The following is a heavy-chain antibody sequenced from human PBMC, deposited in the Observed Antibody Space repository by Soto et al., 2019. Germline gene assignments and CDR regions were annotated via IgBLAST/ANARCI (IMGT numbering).Heavy chain of an antibody. Sequence: QVQLVQSGAEVKKPGSSVKLSCKASGYNFIAYYIYWVRQAPGQGPEWMGMINPSSGATNYAQKSQRRPPGPRTTSPNTAFLEWSGRRSEAAAVFYGAKYCGAPSRPFRPGGQEPL. CDR1: GYNFIAYY. CDR2: INPSSGAT. V-gene: IGHV1-46*01. CDR3: AKYCGAPSRPFRP. J-gene: IGHJ5*02. D-gene: IGHD2-21*01.